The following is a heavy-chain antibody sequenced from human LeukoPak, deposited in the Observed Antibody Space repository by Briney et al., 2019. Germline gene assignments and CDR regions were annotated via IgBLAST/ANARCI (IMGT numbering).Heavy chain of an antibody. D-gene: IGHD5-18*01. J-gene: IGHJ4*02. V-gene: IGHV3-11*04. CDR2: ISTSSSAI. CDR3: ARDDRYSYGYNDY. CDR1: GFTVSRNY. Sequence: PGGSLRLSCAASGFTVSRNYMSWIRQAPGKGLEWVSYISTSSSAIHYADSVKGRFTISRDNAENSLYLQMNSLRAEDTAVYYCARDDRYSYGYNDYWGQGTLVTVSS.